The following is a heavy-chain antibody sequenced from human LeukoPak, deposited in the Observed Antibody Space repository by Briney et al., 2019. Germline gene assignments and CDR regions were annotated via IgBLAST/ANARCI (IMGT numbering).Heavy chain of an antibody. Sequence: ASVKVSCNASGYPFTGYYMHWVRQAPGQGLDWMGWINPNSGDTNSAQKFHGRVNMTSDTSINTAYMELSRLTSDDTAVYHCARVADGYYFDYWGQGALVTVSS. D-gene: IGHD6-25*01. CDR1: GYPFTGYY. CDR3: ARVADGYYFDY. J-gene: IGHJ4*02. CDR2: INPNSGDT. V-gene: IGHV1-2*02.